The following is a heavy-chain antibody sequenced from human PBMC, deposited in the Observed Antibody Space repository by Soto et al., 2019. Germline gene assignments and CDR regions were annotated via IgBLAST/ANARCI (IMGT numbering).Heavy chain of an antibody. CDR3: AKEIQTVGYTNGWFDS. J-gene: IGHJ5*01. D-gene: IGHD5-12*01. CDR2: ITGGGGTT. CDR1: GFTSENYA. V-gene: IGHV3-23*01. Sequence: GGSLRLSCAASGFTSENYAMSWVRQAPGKGLEWVSGITGGGGTTDYADSVKGRFTISRDNSRNTLYLQMNSLRAEDTAIYYCAKEIQTVGYTNGWFDSWGQGTLVTVSS.